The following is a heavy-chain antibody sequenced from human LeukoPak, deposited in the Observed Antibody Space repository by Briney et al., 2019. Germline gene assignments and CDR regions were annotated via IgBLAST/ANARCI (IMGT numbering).Heavy chain of an antibody. CDR3: ARDSCSSTSCYIDNWFGP. CDR1: GGSISSYY. CDR2: IYYSGST. D-gene: IGHD2-2*02. V-gene: IGHV4-59*01. J-gene: IGHJ5*02. Sequence: SETLSLTCTVSGGSISSYYWSWIRQPPGKGLEWIGYIYYSGSTNYNPSLKSRVTISVDTSKNQFSLKLSSVTAADTAVYYCARDSCSSTSCYIDNWFGPWGQGTLVTVSS.